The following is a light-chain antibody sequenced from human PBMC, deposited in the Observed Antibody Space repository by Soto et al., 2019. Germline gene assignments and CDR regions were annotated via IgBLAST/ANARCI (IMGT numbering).Light chain of an antibody. CDR3: RSYTSSSTRV. CDR2: EVS. Sequence: QSALTQPASVSGSPGQSITISCTGTSSDVGAYDFVSWYQQHPDKAPKLMIYEVSNRPSGVSNRFSGSKSVNTATLTISGLQAEDEADYYCRSYTSSSTRVFGTGNKVTDL. V-gene: IGLV2-14*03. J-gene: IGLJ1*01. CDR1: SSDVGAYDF.